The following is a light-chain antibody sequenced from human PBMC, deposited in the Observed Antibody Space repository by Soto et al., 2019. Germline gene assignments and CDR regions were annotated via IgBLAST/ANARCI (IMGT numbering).Light chain of an antibody. CDR3: QHYGSAPRT. Sequence: EIVLTQSPGTLSLSPGERATLSCRASQSFSNTYLAWHQQRPGQATLLLIYGASTRATGIPDRFSGSGSGTDFPLTINRLAPEDVAVYYCQHYGSAPRTFGQGTKVEIK. J-gene: IGKJ1*01. CDR2: GAS. V-gene: IGKV3-20*01. CDR1: QSFSNTY.